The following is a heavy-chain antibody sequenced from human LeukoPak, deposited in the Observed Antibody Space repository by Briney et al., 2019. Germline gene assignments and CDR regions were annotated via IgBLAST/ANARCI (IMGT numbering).Heavy chain of an antibody. CDR2: IYYSGST. CDR3: ALAEVLRPYGMGV. D-gene: IGHD3-3*01. V-gene: IGHV4-59*01. CDR1: GGSISSYY. Sequence: PSETLSLTCTVSGGSISSYYWSWIRQPPGKGLEWIGYIYYSGSTNYNPSLKSRVTISVDTSKNQFSLKLSSVTAADTAVYYCALAEVLRPYGMGVWGKGTTVTVSS. J-gene: IGHJ6*04.